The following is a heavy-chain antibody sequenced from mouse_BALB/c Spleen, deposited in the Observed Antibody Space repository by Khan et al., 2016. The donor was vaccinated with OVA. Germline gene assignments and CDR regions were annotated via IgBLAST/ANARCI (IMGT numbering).Heavy chain of an antibody. V-gene: IGHV2-6-1*01. CDR3: ARQPYYHYNIMDY. CDR1: GFSLTNYG. D-gene: IGHD2-10*01. Sequence: QVQLKESGPGLVAPSQSLSITCTISGFSLTNYGVHWFRQPPGKGLEWLVVIWSDGSTTYNSARKSRLTISKDNSKSQVFLKMNSLQTDDTAMYFCARQPYYHYNIMDYWGQGTSVTVSS. CDR2: IWSDGST. J-gene: IGHJ4*01.